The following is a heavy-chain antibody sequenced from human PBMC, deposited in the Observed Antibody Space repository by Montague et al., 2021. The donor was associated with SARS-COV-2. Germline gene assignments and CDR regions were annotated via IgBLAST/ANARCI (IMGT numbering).Heavy chain of an antibody. CDR2: ISHSGST. CDR1: GGSISPYY. Sequence: SETLSLTCSVAGGSISPYYWSWFRQPPGKRLEWLGYISHSGSTDXNPSLKGRVTLSLDTSKMQFSLRLSSVAAADAAVYFCARGRERTMYYFDYWGQGSLVSVSS. J-gene: IGHJ4*02. V-gene: IGHV4-59*01. CDR3: ARGRERTMYYFDY. D-gene: IGHD3-10*02.